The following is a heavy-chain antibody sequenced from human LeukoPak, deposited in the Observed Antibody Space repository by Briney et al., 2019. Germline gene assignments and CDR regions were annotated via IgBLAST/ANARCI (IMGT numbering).Heavy chain of an antibody. CDR3: ASWGDCGADCYTYYGMDV. CDR1: GFTFTSSA. V-gene: IGHV1-58*02. J-gene: IGHJ6*02. Sequence: GTSVKVSCKASGFTFTSSAMQWVRQARGQRLEWIGWIVVGSGNTNYAQKFQERVTITRDMSTSTAYMELSSLRSEDTAVYYCASWGDCGADCYTYYGMDVWGQGTTVTVSS. D-gene: IGHD2-21*02. CDR2: IVVGSGNT.